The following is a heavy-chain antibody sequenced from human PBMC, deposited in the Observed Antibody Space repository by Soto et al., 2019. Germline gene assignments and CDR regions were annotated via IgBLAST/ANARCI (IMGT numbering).Heavy chain of an antibody. CDR3: ARGRRIAVAANNWFDP. V-gene: IGHV1-2*04. CDR1: GYTFTGYY. Sequence: ASVNVSCKPSGYTFTGYYIHWVRQAPGQGLEWMGWINPNSGGTNYAQKSQGWVTMTRDTSISTAYMELSRLRSDDTAVYYCARGRRIAVAANNWFDPWGQGTPVTVSS. J-gene: IGHJ5*02. CDR2: INPNSGGT. D-gene: IGHD6-13*01.